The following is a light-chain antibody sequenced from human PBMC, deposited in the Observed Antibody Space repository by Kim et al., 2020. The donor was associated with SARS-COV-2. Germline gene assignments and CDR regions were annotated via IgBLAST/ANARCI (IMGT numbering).Light chain of an antibody. V-gene: IGLV1-47*01. J-gene: IGLJ3*02. CDR1: TSNIGSND. CDR3: AAWDDSLSSWV. Sequence: QSVLTQPPSASEARGQRVTISCSGTTSNIGSNDVSWCQQLPRTDPEILIYRNVQRRSGVPDRFSASTSGASASLAISGLRSEEEADYYCAAWDDSLSSWVFGGGTKLTVL. CDR2: RNV.